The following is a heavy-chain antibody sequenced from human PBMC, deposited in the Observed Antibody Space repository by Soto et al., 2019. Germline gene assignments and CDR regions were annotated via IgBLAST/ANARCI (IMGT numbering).Heavy chain of an antibody. V-gene: IGHV3-49*03. Sequence: PGGSLRLSCTASGFTFSDYAMSWFRQAPGRGLEWVAFVRTKPHGGTTEYAASVNGRFTISRDDSKSIAYLQLNGLTTEDTALYFCTTGGRVQLWSPTYFDYWGRGTLVTVSS. J-gene: IGHJ4*02. CDR3: TTGGRVQLWSPTYFDY. CDR2: VRTKPHGGTT. D-gene: IGHD5-18*01. CDR1: GFTFSDYA.